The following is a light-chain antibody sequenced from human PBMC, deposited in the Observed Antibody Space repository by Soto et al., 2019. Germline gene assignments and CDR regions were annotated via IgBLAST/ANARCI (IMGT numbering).Light chain of an antibody. J-gene: IGKJ1*01. CDR2: DAY. CDR1: QSVSSY. CDR3: QQRINWPRT. V-gene: IGKV3-11*01. Sequence: EIVLTQSPATLSLSPGERATLSCRASQSVSSYLAWYQQKPGQAPRLLIYDAYNRATGIPARFSGSGSGTDLTLTIRSLEPEDFAVYYCQQRINWPRTFGQGTKVEIK.